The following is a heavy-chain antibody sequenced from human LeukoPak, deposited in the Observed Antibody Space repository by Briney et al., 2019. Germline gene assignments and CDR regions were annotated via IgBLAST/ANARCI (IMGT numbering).Heavy chain of an antibody. D-gene: IGHD2-15*01. CDR3: AKGYCSGGSCYDFLDY. J-gene: IGHJ4*02. CDR1: GFTFDDYT. V-gene: IGHV3-43*01. CDR2: ISWDGGST. Sequence: PGGSLRLSCAASGFTFDDYTMHWVRQAPGKGLEWVSLISWDGGSTYYADSVKGRFTTSRDNSKNSLYLQMNSLRTEDTALYYCAKGYCSGGSCYDFLDYWGQGTLVTVSS.